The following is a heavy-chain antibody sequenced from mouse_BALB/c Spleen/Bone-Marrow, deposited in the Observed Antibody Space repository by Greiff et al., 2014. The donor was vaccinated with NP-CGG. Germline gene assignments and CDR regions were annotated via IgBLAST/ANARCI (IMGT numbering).Heavy chain of an antibody. CDR3: ARDMGLLRFDY. CDR2: IRNKANGYTT. Sequence: VQLQQSGGGLVQPGGSLRLSCATSGFTFTDYYMSWVRQPPGKALEWLAFIRNKANGYTTEYSASVKGRFTISRDNSQSILYLQMNTLRAEDSATYYCARDMGLLRFDYWGHGTTLTVSS. D-gene: IGHD1-1*01. V-gene: IGHV7-3*02. CDR1: GFTFTDYY. J-gene: IGHJ2*01.